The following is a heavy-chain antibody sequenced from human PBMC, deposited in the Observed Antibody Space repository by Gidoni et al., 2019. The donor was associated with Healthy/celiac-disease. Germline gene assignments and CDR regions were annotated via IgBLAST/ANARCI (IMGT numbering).Heavy chain of an antibody. V-gene: IGHV4-39*01. J-gene: IGHJ6*03. D-gene: IGHD1-1*01. CDR1: GGSISSSSYY. CDR3: ARYGRPQRDYYYYYMDV. CDR2: IYYSGRT. Sequence: QLQLQESGPGLEKPSETLSLTCTVSGGSISSSSYYWGWIRQPPGKGLEWIGSIYYSGRTYSNPSRKSRVTISVDTSKNQFSLKLSSVTAADTAVYYCARYGRPQRDYYYYYMDVWGKGTTVTVSS.